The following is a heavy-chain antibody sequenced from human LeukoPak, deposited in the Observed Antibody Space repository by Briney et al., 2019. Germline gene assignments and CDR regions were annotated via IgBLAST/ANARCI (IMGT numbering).Heavy chain of an antibody. CDR2: ISSSSSYI. Sequence: GGSLRLSCAASGFTFSSYSMNWVRQAPGKGLEGVSSISSSSSYIYYADSVKGRFTISRDNAKNSLYLQMNSLRAEDTAVYYCARVGCSSTSCHYDAFDIWGQGTMVTVSS. D-gene: IGHD2-2*01. J-gene: IGHJ3*02. V-gene: IGHV3-21*01. CDR1: GFTFSSYS. CDR3: ARVGCSSTSCHYDAFDI.